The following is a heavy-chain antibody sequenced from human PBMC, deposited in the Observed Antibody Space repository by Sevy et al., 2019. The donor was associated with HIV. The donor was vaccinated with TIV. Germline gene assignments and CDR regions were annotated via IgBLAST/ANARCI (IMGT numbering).Heavy chain of an antibody. V-gene: IGHV1-69*13. J-gene: IGHJ4*02. CDR1: GGTLSSYG. Sequence: ASVKVSCKASGGTLSSYGISWVRQAPGQGLEWMGGILPILGTVNYAQKFQGRVTITADESTKTAYMELSSLRSEDTAVYYRARGGGNGWYYFDYWGQETLVTVSS. D-gene: IGHD6-19*01. CDR2: ILPILGTV. CDR3: ARGGGNGWYYFDY.